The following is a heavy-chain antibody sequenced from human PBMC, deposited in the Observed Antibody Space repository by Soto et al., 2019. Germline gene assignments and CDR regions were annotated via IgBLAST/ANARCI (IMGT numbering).Heavy chain of an antibody. D-gene: IGHD1-26*01. V-gene: IGHV4-61*01. CDR3: ASGSYGSYYYYGMDV. CDR2: IYYSGSI. J-gene: IGHJ6*02. CDR1: GGSVSSGSYY. Sequence: SETLSLTCTVSGGSVSSGSYYWSWIRQPPGKGLEWIGYIYYSGSINYNPSLKSRVTISVDTSKNQFSLKLSSVTAADTAVYYCASGSYGSYYYYGMDVWGQGTTVTVSS.